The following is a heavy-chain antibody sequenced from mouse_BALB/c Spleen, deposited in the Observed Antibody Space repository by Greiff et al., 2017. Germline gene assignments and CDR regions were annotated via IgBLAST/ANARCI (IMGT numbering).Heavy chain of an antibody. Sequence: EVQRVESGGGLVKPGGSLKLSCAASGFAFSSYDMSWVRQTPEKRLEWVAYISSGGGSTYYPDTVKGRFTISRDNAKNTLYLQMSSLKSEDTAMYYCARHDFHFDYWGQGTTLTVSS. V-gene: IGHV5-12-1*01. CDR2: ISSGGGST. CDR3: ARHDFHFDY. J-gene: IGHJ2*01. D-gene: IGHD2-4*01. CDR1: GFAFSSYD.